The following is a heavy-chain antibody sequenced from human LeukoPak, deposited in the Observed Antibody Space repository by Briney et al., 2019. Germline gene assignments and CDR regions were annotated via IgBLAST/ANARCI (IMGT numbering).Heavy chain of an antibody. D-gene: IGHD4-11*01. CDR1: GGSFSGYY. CDR2: INHSGST. V-gene: IGHV4-34*01. CDR3: ARHVVASSNGNWFDP. J-gene: IGHJ5*02. Sequence: SETLSLTCAVYGGSFSGYYWSWIRQPPGKGLEWIGEINHSGSTNYNPSLKSRVTISVDTSKNQFSLKVSSVTAADTAVYYCARHVVASSNGNWFDPWGQGTLVTVSS.